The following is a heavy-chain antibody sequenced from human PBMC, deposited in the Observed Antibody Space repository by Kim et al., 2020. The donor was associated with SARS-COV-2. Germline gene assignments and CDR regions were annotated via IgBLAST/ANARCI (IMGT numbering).Heavy chain of an antibody. J-gene: IGHJ4*02. CDR3: ARVLGGGYSYADY. D-gene: IGHD5-18*01. Sequence: YADSGKGRFTISRDNSKTTLYLQMNSLGAEDTAVYYCARVLGGGYSYADYWGQGTLVTVSS. V-gene: IGHV3-30*01.